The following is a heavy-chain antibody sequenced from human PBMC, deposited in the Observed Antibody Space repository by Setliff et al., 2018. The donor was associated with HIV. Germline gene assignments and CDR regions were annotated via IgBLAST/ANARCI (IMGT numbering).Heavy chain of an antibody. CDR1: GFTFSNYW. D-gene: IGHD6-13*01. CDR3: ATRGVSSSWSPYFDY. V-gene: IGHV3-74*01. CDR2: INNDGTST. Sequence: GESLTISCAASGFTFSNYWMHWVRQAPGKGLVWVSRINNDGTSTTYADSVKGRFTISRDNAKDTLYLQMNSLRAEDTAVYYCATRGVSSSWSPYFDYWSQGTLVTVSS. J-gene: IGHJ4*02.